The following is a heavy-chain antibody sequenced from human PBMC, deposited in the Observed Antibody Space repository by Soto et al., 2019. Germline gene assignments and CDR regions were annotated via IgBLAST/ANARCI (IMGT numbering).Heavy chain of an antibody. J-gene: IGHJ3*02. CDR3: AMHSRVNGFDI. D-gene: IGHD3-10*01. V-gene: IGHV4-39*01. CDR1: GGTISNSDYY. Sequence: QLQLQESGPGLVKPSETLSLTCAVSGGTISNSDYYWGWIRQPPGMGLEWIGTIYYSGSTYYSPSLKSRVTISEDTSKNQFSLDLSSVTAADTAVYYCAMHSRVNGFDIWGQGTMVTVSS. CDR2: IYYSGST.